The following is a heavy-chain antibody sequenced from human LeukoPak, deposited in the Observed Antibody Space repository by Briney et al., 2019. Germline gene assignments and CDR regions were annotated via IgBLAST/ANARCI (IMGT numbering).Heavy chain of an antibody. Sequence: SETLSLTCTVSGGSLSSYYWSWIRQPPGKGLEWIGYIYYNGSTSYNPSLKSRLSISVDTSKNQFSLKLSSVTAADTAIYYCARRTLTVITRGSRGLNAFDIWGQGTVVTVSS. CDR1: GGSLSSYY. CDR2: IYYNGST. J-gene: IGHJ3*02. CDR3: ARRTLTVITRGSRGLNAFDI. V-gene: IGHV4-59*08. D-gene: IGHD2/OR15-2a*01.